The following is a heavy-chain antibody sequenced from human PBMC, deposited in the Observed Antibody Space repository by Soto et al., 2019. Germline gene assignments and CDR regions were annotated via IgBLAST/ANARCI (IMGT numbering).Heavy chain of an antibody. CDR3: ATRAADYDFWSGYYSYYYYMDV. Sequence: ETLSLTCTVSGGSIRNYYWSWIRQPPGKELERNGNIYYTGSTNYNPSLKSRVTISVDTSKNQFSLKLSSVTAADTAVYYCATRAADYDFWSGYYSYYYYMDVWGKGTTVTVSS. V-gene: IGHV4-59*08. CDR1: GGSIRNYY. J-gene: IGHJ6*03. D-gene: IGHD3-3*01. CDR2: IYYTGST.